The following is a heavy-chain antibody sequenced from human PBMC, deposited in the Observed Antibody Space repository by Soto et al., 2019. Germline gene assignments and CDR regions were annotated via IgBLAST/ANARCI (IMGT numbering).Heavy chain of an antibody. CDR2: IWPDGNDK. CDR3: VRGSSCSNGVRYNLGWFGP. J-gene: IGHJ5*02. Sequence: QVQLVESGGGVVQPGRSLRLSCTASGFTFTTFALHWVRQGPAKGLEWVAIIWPDGNDKYYADSVKGRFTISSDNSKNTLFLQMNSLRAEDTAVYYCVRGSSCSNGVRYNLGWFGPWGQGTLVTVSS. D-gene: IGHD2-8*01. V-gene: IGHV3-33*01. CDR1: GFTFTTFA.